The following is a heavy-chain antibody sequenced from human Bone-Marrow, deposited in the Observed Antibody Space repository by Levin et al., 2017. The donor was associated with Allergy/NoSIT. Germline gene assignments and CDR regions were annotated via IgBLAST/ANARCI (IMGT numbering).Heavy chain of an antibody. V-gene: IGHV1-18*01. CDR1: GYTFTSYG. CDR2: ISAYNGNT. D-gene: IGHD2-15*01. CDR3: ARARYCSGGSCYSGCDY. J-gene: IGHJ4*02. Sequence: ASVKVSCKASGYTFTSYGISWVRQAPGQGLEWMGWISAYNGNTNYAQKLQGRVTMTTDTSTSTAYMELRSLRSDDTAVYYCARARYCSGGSCYSGCDYWGQGTLVTVSS.